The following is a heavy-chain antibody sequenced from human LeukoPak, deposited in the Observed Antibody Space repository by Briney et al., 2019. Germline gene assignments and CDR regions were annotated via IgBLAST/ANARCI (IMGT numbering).Heavy chain of an antibody. J-gene: IGHJ4*02. Sequence: PGGSLRLSCAPSGFTFSFYGMHWVRQAPGKGLEWVTFIQYDGSYKFYADSVQGRFSISRDNSKSTLFLQMNSLRPDDTALYYCAKTSDQLLYSKFDFWGQGTLVTVPS. V-gene: IGHV3-30*02. CDR1: GFTFSFYG. D-gene: IGHD2-2*02. CDR3: AKTSDQLLYSKFDF. CDR2: IQYDGSYK.